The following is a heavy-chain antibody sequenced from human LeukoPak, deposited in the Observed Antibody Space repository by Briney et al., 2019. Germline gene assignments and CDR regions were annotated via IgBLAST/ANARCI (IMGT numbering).Heavy chain of an antibody. D-gene: IGHD4-11*01. J-gene: IGHJ3*02. CDR1: GFTFSGYW. CDR3: ARDRTNDYCHNVGAFDI. Sequence: GGSLRLTCEVSGFTFSGYWMSWVRQAPGKGLEWVANIKPEGGEKNHVDSVKGRFTISRDNVKNSVYLQMNSLRDEDTAVYYCARDRTNDYCHNVGAFDIWGQGTLVTVSS. V-gene: IGHV3-7*01. CDR2: IKPEGGEK.